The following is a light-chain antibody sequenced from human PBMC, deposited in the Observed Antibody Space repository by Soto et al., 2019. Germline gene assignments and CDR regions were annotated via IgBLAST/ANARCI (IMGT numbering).Light chain of an antibody. CDR2: DVS. CDR1: SSDVGGYNY. V-gene: IGLV2-11*01. CDR3: CSYAGSYTGV. J-gene: IGLJ2*01. Sequence: QSALTQPRSVSGSPGQSGTISCTGTSSDVGGYNYVSWYQQHPGKAPKLMIYDVSKRPSGVPDRFSGSKSGNTASLTISGLQAEDEADYYCCSYAGSYTGVFGGGTKLTVL.